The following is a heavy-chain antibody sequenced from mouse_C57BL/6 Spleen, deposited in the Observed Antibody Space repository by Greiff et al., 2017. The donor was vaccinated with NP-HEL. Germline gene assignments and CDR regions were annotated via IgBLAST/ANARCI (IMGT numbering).Heavy chain of an antibody. CDR2: IDPSDSYT. D-gene: IGHD2-1*01. V-gene: IGHV1-59*01. J-gene: IGHJ2*01. CDR1: GYTFTSYW. Sequence: QVQLQQPGAELVRPGTSVKLSCKASGYTFTSYWMHWVKQRPGQGLEWIGVIDPSDSYTNYNQKFKGKATLTVDTSSSTAYMQLSSLTSEDSAVYYCARGGRGNYGFDYWGQGTTLTVSS. CDR3: ARGGRGNYGFDY.